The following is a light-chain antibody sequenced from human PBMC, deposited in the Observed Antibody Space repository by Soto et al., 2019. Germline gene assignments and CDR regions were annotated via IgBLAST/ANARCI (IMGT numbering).Light chain of an antibody. CDR3: QQSYSSLMFT. CDR1: QSIDNY. Sequence: DIQMNQSPSSLSASVGDRVTITCRASQSIDNYLNWYQQKPGEAPQLLIYAASTLHSGVPSRFSVSGSGTDFTLTISSLQPEDFATSYCQQSYSSLMFTFGQGNKLEI. J-gene: IGKJ2*01. CDR2: AAS. V-gene: IGKV1-39*01.